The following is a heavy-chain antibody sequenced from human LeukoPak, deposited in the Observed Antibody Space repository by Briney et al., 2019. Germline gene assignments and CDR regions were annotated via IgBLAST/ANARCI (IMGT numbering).Heavy chain of an antibody. V-gene: IGHV3-33*08. Sequence: GGSLRLSCAASGFTFSDYYMSWVRQAPGKGLEWVAVIGYDGTNEYYADSVRGRFTISRDNSKNTPYLQMNSLRAEDTAMYYCARGASTLWFGELLPSPPFDYWGQGTLVTVSS. J-gene: IGHJ4*02. CDR2: IGYDGTNE. CDR3: ARGASTLWFGELLPSPPFDY. D-gene: IGHD3-10*01. CDR1: GFTFSDYY.